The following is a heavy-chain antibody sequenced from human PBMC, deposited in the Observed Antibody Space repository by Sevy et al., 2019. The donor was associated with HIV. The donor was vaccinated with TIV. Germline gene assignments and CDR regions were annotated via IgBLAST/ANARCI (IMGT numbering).Heavy chain of an antibody. V-gene: IGHV1-2*02. J-gene: IGHJ3*02. D-gene: IGHD2-21*01. CDR2: INPNSGGT. Sequence: ASVKVSCKASGYTFTGYYMHWVRQAPGQGLEWMGWINPNSGGTNYAQKFQGRVTMTRDTSISTAYMELSRLRSDDTAVYYCARAISYSHDAFHIWGQGTMVTVSS. CDR3: ARAISYSHDAFHI. CDR1: GYTFTGYY.